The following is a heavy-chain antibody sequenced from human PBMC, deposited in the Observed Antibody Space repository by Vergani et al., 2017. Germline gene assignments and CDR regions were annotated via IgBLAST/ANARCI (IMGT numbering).Heavy chain of an antibody. CDR2: ISYDGSNK. CDR1: GFTFSSYG. D-gene: IGHD3-3*01. CDR3: ARKTISGFDL. Sequence: VQLVESGGGVVQPGRSLRLSCAASGFTFSSYGMHWVRQAPGKGLEWVAVISYDGSNKYYADSVKGRFTISRDNSKNTLYLQMNSLRAEDTAVYYCARKTISGFDLWGRGTLVTVSS. J-gene: IGHJ2*01. V-gene: IGHV3-30*03.